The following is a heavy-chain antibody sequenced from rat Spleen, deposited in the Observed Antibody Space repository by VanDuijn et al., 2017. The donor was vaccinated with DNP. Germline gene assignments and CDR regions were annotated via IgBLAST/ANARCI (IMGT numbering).Heavy chain of an antibody. J-gene: IGHJ3*01. CDR2: ISTSGGST. CDR1: GFTFSNYD. D-gene: IGHD1-2*01. CDR3: VRHEDSSSYIYGFPY. Sequence: EVQLVESGGGLVQPGRSLKLSCAASGFTFSNYDMAWVRQAPTKGLEWVASISTSGGSTYYRDSVKGRFTVSRDNAKSTLSLQINSLRSEDMATYYCVRHEDSSSYIYGFPYWGQGTLVTVSS. V-gene: IGHV5-25*01.